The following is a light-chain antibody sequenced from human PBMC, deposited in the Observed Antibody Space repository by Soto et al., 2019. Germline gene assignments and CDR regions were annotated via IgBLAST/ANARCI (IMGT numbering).Light chain of an antibody. V-gene: IGLV2-23*02. Sequence: QSVLTQPASVSGSPGLSITISCTGTSSDVGTYNLVSWYQQHPHKAPKLLISEDSKRPSGISDRFSGSKSGNTASLSISGLQAEDEADCYCCSYATINTFVFGTVTKLTVL. CDR2: EDS. J-gene: IGLJ1*01. CDR3: CSYATINTFV. CDR1: SSDVGTYNL.